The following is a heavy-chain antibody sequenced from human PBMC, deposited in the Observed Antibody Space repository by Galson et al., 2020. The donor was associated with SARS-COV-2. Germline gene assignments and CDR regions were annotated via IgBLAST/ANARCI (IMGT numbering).Heavy chain of an antibody. J-gene: IGHJ5*02. V-gene: IGHV4-59*08. D-gene: IGHD3-16*02. CDR3: ARGMYDSFWVSYRRMFNWFDP. CDR1: GVSISDYY. CDR2: IYHSGVS. Sequence: ETSETLTLTCTVSGVSISDYYWSWIRQSPGKGLEWIGYIYHSGVSNYNPALKSRVTMSLDTSLNHFSLNLSSVTAADTAVYYCARGMYDSFWVSYRRMFNWFDPGGQGTLVTVAS.